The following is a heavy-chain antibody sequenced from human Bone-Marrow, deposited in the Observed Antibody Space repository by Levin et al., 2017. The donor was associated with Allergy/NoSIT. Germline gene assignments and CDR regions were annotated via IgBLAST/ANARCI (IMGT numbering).Heavy chain of an antibody. J-gene: IGHJ5*02. CDR2: MNPNSGAT. D-gene: IGHD6-19*01. CDR3: AKDQQGVAGSPRDNWFDP. Sequence: ASVKVSCKASGYTFTDYYIHWVRQAPGQGLEWMGWMNPNSGATKHAQKFQGRVTMTRDTSISTAYLELTSLRSDDTAGYFCAKDQQGVAGSPRDNWFDPWGQGTLVTVS. CDR1: GYTFTDYY. V-gene: IGHV1-2*02.